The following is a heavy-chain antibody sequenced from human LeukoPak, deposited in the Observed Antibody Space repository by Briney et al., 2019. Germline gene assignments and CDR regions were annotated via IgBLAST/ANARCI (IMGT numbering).Heavy chain of an antibody. CDR3: ARESVAASTKWFDS. J-gene: IGHJ5*01. Sequence: SETLSLTCIVFGGSIHHCHWTWNRRSPGKGLEWIGRVQINENNNYNPSLWSRLTLSPDTSKNQFSLNLTSVTAADTAIYYCARESVAASTKWFDSWGQGTLVTVSS. V-gene: IGHV4-4*07. CDR1: GGSIHHCH. D-gene: IGHD6-13*01. CDR2: VQINENN.